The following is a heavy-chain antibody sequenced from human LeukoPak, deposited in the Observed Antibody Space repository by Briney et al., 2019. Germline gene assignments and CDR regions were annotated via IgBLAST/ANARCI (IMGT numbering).Heavy chain of an antibody. V-gene: IGHV1-18*01. CDR3: ARDSYCSRTSCHNWFDP. J-gene: IGHJ5*02. D-gene: IGHD2-2*01. CDR1: GYTFSSFG. Sequence: ASVKVSCKASGYTFSSFGITWVRQAPGQGPEWMGWISGYTGDTDYAQHLQDRLTMTTDISTNTAYMELRSLRSDDTAVYYCARDSYCSRTSCHNWFDPWGQGTLVTVSS. CDR2: ISGYTGDT.